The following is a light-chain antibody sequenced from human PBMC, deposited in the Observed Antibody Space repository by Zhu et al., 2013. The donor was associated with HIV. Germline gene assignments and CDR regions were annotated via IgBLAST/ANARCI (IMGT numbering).Light chain of an antibody. CDR2: AAS. CDR1: QSISTY. Sequence: DIQMTQSPPSLSASVGDRVTVTCRASQSISTYLNWYQQKPGKAPKLLIYAASTLQSGVPSRFSGSGSGTDFTLTISCLQSEDFATYYCQQYYSFPFTFGQGTKLEIK. J-gene: IGKJ2*01. CDR3: QQYYSFPFT. V-gene: IGKV1-39*01.